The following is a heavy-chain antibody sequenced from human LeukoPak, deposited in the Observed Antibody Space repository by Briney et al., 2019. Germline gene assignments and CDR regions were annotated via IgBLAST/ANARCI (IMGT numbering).Heavy chain of an antibody. J-gene: IGHJ3*02. Sequence: GGSLRLSCAASGFTFSSYAMSWVRQAPGKGLEWVSAISGSGGSTYYADSVKGRFTISRDNSKNTLYLQMNSLRAEDTAVYYCAKALLKLPYYYDSSGYYLGAFDIWGQGTMVTVSS. V-gene: IGHV3-23*01. CDR3: AKALLKLPYYYDSSGYYLGAFDI. CDR2: ISGSGGST. D-gene: IGHD3-22*01. CDR1: GFTFSSYA.